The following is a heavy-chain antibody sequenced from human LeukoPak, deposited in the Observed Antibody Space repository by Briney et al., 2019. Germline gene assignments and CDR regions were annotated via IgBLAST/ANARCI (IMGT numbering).Heavy chain of an antibody. V-gene: IGHV1-18*01. Sequence: ASVKVSCKASGYPFANFAISWLRQARGQGLEWVGWISGDKGPTYYAQKLQDRVTLTTDTSTSTAYMELTNLRSDDTAVYYCASGGYSDLWGQGTLVTVSS. D-gene: IGHD2-15*01. J-gene: IGHJ4*02. CDR2: ISGDKGPT. CDR3: ASGGYSDL. CDR1: GYPFANFA.